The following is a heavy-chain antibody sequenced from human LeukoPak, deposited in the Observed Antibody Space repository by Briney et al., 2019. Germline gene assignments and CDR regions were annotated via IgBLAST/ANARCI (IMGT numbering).Heavy chain of an antibody. CDR1: GFTFSSYG. CDR2: IWYDGSNK. V-gene: IGHV3-33*01. J-gene: IGHJ3*02. CDR3: ARGFPYYDSGDDAFDI. Sequence: GGSLRLSCAASGFTFSSYGMHWVRQAPGKGLEWVAVIWYDGSNKYYADSVKGRFTISRDNSKNTLYLQMNSLRAEDTAVYYCARGFPYYDSGDDAFDIWGQGTMVTVSS. D-gene: IGHD3-22*01.